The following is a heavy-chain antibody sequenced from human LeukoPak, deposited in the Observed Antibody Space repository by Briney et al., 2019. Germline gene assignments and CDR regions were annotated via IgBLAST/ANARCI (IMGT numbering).Heavy chain of an antibody. V-gene: IGHV3-21*01. J-gene: IGHJ4*02. D-gene: IGHD6-19*01. Sequence: PGGSLRLSCAASGFTFTDHSMNWVRQAPGKGLEWVSSISSSGSFVYYGDAVKGRFTISRDNTKNSLYLQMNSLRAEDTAVYYCARGGAVVVDYWGQGTQVTVSS. CDR1: GFTFTDHS. CDR2: ISSSGSFV. CDR3: ARGGAVVVDY.